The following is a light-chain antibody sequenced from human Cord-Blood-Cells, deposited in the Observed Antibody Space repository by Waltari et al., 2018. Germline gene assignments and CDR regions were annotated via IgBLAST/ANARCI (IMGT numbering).Light chain of an antibody. J-gene: IGLJ3*02. Sequence: SYELTQPPSVSVSPGQTARNPCSGDALPKQYAYWYQQKPGQAPVLVIYKDSERPSGIPERFSGSSSGTTVTLTISGVQAEDEADYYCQSADSSGTSWVFGGGTKLTVL. CDR2: KDS. CDR1: ALPKQY. CDR3: QSADSSGTSWV. V-gene: IGLV3-25*03.